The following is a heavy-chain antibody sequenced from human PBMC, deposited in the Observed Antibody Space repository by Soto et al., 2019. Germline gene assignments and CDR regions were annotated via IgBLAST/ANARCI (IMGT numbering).Heavy chain of an antibody. CDR2: IYYSGST. CDR3: ARLMTTVTTFRVRDYYYDYMDV. Sequence: SETLSLTCTVSGGSISSSSYYWGWIRQPPGKGLEWIGSIYYSGSTYYNPSLKSRVTISVDTSKNQFSLKLSSVTAADTAVYYCARLMTTVTTFRVRDYYYDYMDVWGKGTTVT. CDR1: GGSISSSSYY. V-gene: IGHV4-39*01. D-gene: IGHD4-17*01. J-gene: IGHJ6*03.